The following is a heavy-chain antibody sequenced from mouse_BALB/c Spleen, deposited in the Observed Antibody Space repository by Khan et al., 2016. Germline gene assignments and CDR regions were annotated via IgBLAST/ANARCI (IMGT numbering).Heavy chain of an antibody. CDR3: AREGVTTVVAKGLDF. Sequence: MQLEESGPGLVKPGASVKVSCKASGYAFTSYNMYWVKQSHGKSLEWIGYIDPYNGGTNYNQKFKGKATLTVDKSSSTAYMHLNSLTSEDSAVYYCAREGVTTVVAKGLDFWGQGTTLTVSS. D-gene: IGHD1-1*01. V-gene: IGHV1S135*01. J-gene: IGHJ2*01. CDR1: GYAFTSYN. CDR2: IDPYNGGT.